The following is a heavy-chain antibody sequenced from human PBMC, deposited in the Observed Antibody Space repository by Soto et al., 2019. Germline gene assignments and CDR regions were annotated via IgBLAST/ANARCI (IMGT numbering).Heavy chain of an antibody. V-gene: IGHV1-18*01. CDR3: ARAPARTLGYCSSTSCYLDY. CDR2: ISAYNGNT. CDR1: GYTFTSYG. D-gene: IGHD2-2*01. Sequence: ASVKVSCKASGYTFTSYGISWVRQAPGQGLEWMGWISAYNGNTNYAQKLQGRVTMTTDTSTSTAYMELRSLRSDDTAVYYCARAPARTLGYCSSTSCYLDYWGQGTLVTVSS. J-gene: IGHJ4*02.